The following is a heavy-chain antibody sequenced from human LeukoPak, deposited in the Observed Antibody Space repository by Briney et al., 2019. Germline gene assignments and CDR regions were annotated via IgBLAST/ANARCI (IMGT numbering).Heavy chain of an antibody. D-gene: IGHD1-26*01. Sequence: GGSLRLSCAASRFTFSSYAMNWVRQAPGKGLEWVSAISGSGGSIYYTDSVKGRFTISRDNSKNTLFLQMNSLRAEDTAVYYCAKVWGSYSTGYFDYWGQGTLVTVSS. CDR1: RFTFSSYA. CDR3: AKVWGSYSTGYFDY. V-gene: IGHV3-23*01. CDR2: ISGSGGSI. J-gene: IGHJ4*02.